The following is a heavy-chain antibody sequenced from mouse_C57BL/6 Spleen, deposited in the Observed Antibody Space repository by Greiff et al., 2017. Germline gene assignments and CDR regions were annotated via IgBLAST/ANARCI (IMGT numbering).Heavy chain of an antibody. CDR2: IYPRSGNT. D-gene: IGHD4-1*01. CDR1: GYTFTSYG. Sequence: QVQLQQSGAELARPGASVKLSCKASGYTFTSYGISWVKQRTGQGLEWIGEIYPRSGNTYYNEKFKGKATLTADKSSSTAYMELRSLTSEDSAVYFCARWGIWEGYFDYWGQGTTLTVSS. CDR3: ARWGIWEGYFDY. J-gene: IGHJ2*01. V-gene: IGHV1-81*01.